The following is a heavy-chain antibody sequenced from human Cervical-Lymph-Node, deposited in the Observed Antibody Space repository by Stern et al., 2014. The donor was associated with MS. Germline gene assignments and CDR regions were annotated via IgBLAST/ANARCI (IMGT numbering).Heavy chain of an antibody. CDR3: ARDLHCANSLSCSDYGMDV. D-gene: IGHD4/OR15-4a*01. CDR1: GGTFSNYA. J-gene: IGHJ6*02. Sequence: VQLVQSGGEVKKPGSSVKVSCTASGGTFSNYAISWVRQAPGKGLEWMGKIIPFLGIVYYGQSFQGRVTITADKYKSTGYTELSSLRSEVTAVYYCARDLHCANSLSCSDYGMDVWGQGTTVTVSS. CDR2: IIPFLGIV. V-gene: IGHV1-69*09.